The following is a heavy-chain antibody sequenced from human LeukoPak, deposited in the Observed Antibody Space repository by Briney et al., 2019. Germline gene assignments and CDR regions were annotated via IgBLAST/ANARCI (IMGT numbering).Heavy chain of an antibody. Sequence: GGSLRLPCAASGFTFSDYYMSWIRQAPGKGLEWVSYISSSGSTIYYADSVKGRFTISRDNAKNSLHLQMNSLRAEDTAVYYCARAKGGGSCYEDYWGQGTLVTVSS. CDR2: ISSSGSTI. CDR1: GFTFSDYY. CDR3: ARAKGGGSCYEDY. D-gene: IGHD2-15*01. J-gene: IGHJ4*02. V-gene: IGHV3-11*01.